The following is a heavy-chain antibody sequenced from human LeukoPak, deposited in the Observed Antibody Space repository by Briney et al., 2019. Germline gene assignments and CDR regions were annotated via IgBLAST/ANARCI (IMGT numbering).Heavy chain of an antibody. V-gene: IGHV3-66*01. CDR3: ARITVTQFDP. CDR1: GFTVSNKY. J-gene: IGHJ5*02. D-gene: IGHD4-11*01. CDR2: IYIGGNT. Sequence: GGSLRLSCAASGFTVSNKYMSWVRQAPGKGLEWVSVIYIGGNTYYADSVKGRFTISRDNSKNTVYLQMNSLRGEDTAVYYCARITVTQFDPWGQGTLVTVSS.